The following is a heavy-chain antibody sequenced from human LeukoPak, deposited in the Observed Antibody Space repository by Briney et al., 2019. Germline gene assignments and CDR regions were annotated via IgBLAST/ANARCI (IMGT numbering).Heavy chain of an antibody. V-gene: IGHV3-33*06. CDR3: AKGSGRRYFDWYSAY. CDR1: GFTFSSYG. D-gene: IGHD3-9*01. Sequence: PGRSLRLSCAASGFTFSSYGMHWVRQAPGKGLEWVAVIWYDGSNKYYADSVKGRFTISRDNSKNTLYLQMNSLRAEDTAVYYCAKGSGRRYFDWYSAYWGPGTLVSVSS. CDR2: IWYDGSNK. J-gene: IGHJ4*02.